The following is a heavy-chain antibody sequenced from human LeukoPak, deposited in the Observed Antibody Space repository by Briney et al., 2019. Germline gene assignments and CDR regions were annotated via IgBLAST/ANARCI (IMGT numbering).Heavy chain of an antibody. CDR2: IIPIFGTA. CDR1: GGTFSSYA. CDR3: AREGNSYSSSEYYYYYMDV. J-gene: IGHJ6*03. V-gene: IGHV1-69*05. Sequence: SVKVSCKASGGTFSSYAISWVRQAPGQGLEWMGRIIPIFGTANYAQKFQGRVTITTDESTSTAYMELSSLRSEDAAVYYCAREGNSYSSSEYYYYYMDVWGKGTTVTVSS. D-gene: IGHD6-13*01.